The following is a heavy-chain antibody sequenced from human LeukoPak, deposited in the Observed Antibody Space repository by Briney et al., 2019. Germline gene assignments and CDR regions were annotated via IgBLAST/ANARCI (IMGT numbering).Heavy chain of an antibody. D-gene: IGHD3-10*01. J-gene: IGHJ6*02. CDR3: ARDSSDFLWFGQFPESDYDYYGMDV. V-gene: IGHV1-18*01. CDR2: ISAYNGNT. Sequence: ASVKVSCKASGYTFSTYGITWVRQAPGQGLEWMGWISAYNGNTNYAQKLQGRVTMTTDTSTSTAYMELRSLRSDDTAVYYCARDSSDFLWFGQFPESDYDYYGMDVWGQGTTVTVSS. CDR1: GYTFSTYG.